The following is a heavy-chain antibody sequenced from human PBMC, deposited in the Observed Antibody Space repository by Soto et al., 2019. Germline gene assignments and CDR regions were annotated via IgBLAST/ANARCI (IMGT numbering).Heavy chain of an antibody. Sequence: QMQQVESGGGVVQPGRSLRLSCAASGFTFSNYGIHWVRQAPGKGLEWVADISNDGNNKYYADSVKGRFTISRDNYQNTVSMQMISLSVDDSDLLYCACGEGRNGHETLYDFWGQGTLVTVSS. CDR3: ACGEGRNGHETLYDF. J-gene: IGHJ4*02. D-gene: IGHD3-10*01. CDR1: GFTFSNYG. V-gene: IGHV3-30*03. CDR2: ISNDGNNK.